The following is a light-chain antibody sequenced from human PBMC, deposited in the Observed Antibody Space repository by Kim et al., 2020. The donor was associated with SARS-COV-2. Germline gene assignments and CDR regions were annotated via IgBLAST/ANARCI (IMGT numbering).Light chain of an antibody. Sequence: PGQTAMITCWGNNIVGHSVHWYQQKPGQAPVLVMYYDSDRPSGIPERFSGSKSANTATLTISRVEAGDEADYYCQVWDTDTDHYVFGTGTKVTVL. CDR2: YDS. V-gene: IGLV3-21*01. J-gene: IGLJ1*01. CDR3: QVWDTDTDHYV. CDR1: NIVGHS.